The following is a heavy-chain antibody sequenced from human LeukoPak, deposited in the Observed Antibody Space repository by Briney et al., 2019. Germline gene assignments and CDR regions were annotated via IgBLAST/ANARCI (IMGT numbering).Heavy chain of an antibody. J-gene: IGHJ4*02. CDR2: ISYSGTT. Sequence: PSETLSLTCTVSGGSISSSSYYWGRIRQPPGKGLEWIGSISYSGTTYYNPSLKSRVTISVDTSKNQFSLKLNSVTAADTAVFYCAANSADYNTLGSSYKVWGQGTLVTVSS. CDR3: AANSADYNTLGSSYKV. CDR1: GGSISSSSYY. V-gene: IGHV4-39*01. D-gene: IGHD3-10*01.